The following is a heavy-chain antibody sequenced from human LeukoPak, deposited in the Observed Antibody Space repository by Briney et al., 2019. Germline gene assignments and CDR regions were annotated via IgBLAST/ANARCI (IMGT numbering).Heavy chain of an antibody. Sequence: SETLSLTCTVSGDSISSYYWSWIRQPPGKELEWIGYIYCSGSTNYNPSLKSRDTISIDTSKNQFSLNLISVTAADTAVYYCARERYYYDSNGYLTYFDYWGQGTLVTVSS. CDR3: ARERYYYDSNGYLTYFDY. J-gene: IGHJ4*02. D-gene: IGHD3-22*01. CDR1: GDSISSYY. V-gene: IGHV4-59*01. CDR2: IYCSGST.